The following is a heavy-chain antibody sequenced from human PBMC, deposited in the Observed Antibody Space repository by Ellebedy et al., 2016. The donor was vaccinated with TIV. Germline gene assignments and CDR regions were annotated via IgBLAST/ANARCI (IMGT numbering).Heavy chain of an antibody. Sequence: AASVKVSCKVSGYTLTELSMHWVRQAPGKGLEWMGGFDPEDGETIYAQKFQGRVTMTEDTSTDTAYMELSSLRSEDTAVYYCATGRFEDMVRYWYFDLWGRGTLVTVSS. CDR1: GYTLTELS. V-gene: IGHV1-24*01. D-gene: IGHD3-10*01. CDR3: ATGRFEDMVRYWYFDL. J-gene: IGHJ2*01. CDR2: FDPEDGET.